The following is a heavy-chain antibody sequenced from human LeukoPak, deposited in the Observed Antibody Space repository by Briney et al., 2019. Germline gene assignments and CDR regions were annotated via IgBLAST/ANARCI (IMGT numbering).Heavy chain of an antibody. CDR1: GFIFSTYS. V-gene: IGHV3-48*02. J-gene: IGHJ4*02. D-gene: IGHD7-27*01. CDR2: ISSSSSSI. CDR3: ARDLNWVFAY. Sequence: PGGSLRLSCAASGFIFSTYSMNWVRQAPGKGLEWVSYISSSSSSISYADSVKGRFTISRDNAKNSLYLQMNSLRDEDTAVYYCARDLNWVFAYWGQGTLVTVSS.